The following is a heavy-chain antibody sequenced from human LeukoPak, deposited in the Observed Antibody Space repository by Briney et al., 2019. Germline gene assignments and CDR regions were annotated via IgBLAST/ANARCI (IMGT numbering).Heavy chain of an antibody. J-gene: IGHJ3*02. CDR2: INWNGGST. V-gene: IGHV3-20*04. CDR1: GFTFDDYC. D-gene: IGHD3-22*01. Sequence: GGSLRLSCAASGFTFDDYCMSWVRQAPGKGLEWVSGINWNGGSTGYAESVKGRFTISRDNAKNSLYLQMNSLRAEDTALYYCARVRNYYDSSGPKRGAFDIWGQGTMVTVSS. CDR3: ARVRNYYDSSGPKRGAFDI.